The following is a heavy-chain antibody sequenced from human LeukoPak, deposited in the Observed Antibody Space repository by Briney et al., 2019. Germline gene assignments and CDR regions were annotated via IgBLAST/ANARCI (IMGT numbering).Heavy chain of an antibody. CDR1: GGSISSSSYY. D-gene: IGHD3-3*01. CDR3: ARTIYDFWSGYPPTNWFDP. J-gene: IGHJ5*02. Sequence: PSETLSLTCTVSGGSISSSSYYWGWIRQPPGKGLEWIGSIYYSGSTYYNPSLKSRVTISVDTSKNQFSLKLSSVTAADTAVYYCARTIYDFWSGYPPTNWFDPWGQGTLVTVPS. V-gene: IGHV4-39*01. CDR2: IYYSGST.